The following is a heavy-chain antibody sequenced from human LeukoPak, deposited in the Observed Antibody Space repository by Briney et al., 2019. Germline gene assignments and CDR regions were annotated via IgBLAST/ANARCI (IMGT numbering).Heavy chain of an antibody. D-gene: IGHD3-10*01. Sequence: SETLSLACAVYGGSFSGYYWTWIRQPPGKGLEWIGEINHSGSTNYNPSLKSRVTISVDTSKNHLSLKLNSVTAADTAVYYCARLSLLPQHITMVRGVHPWGQGTLVTVSS. CDR1: GGSFSGYY. CDR3: ARLSLLPQHITMVRGVHP. CDR2: INHSGST. J-gene: IGHJ5*02. V-gene: IGHV4-34*01.